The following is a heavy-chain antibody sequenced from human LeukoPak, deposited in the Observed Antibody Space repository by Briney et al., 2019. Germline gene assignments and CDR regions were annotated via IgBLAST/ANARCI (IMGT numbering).Heavy chain of an antibody. CDR2: IYNSGTT. D-gene: IGHD3-10*01. V-gene: IGHV4-39*01. Sequence: SETLSLTCTVSGDSISSTSYYWDWIRQPPGKGLEWIGSIYNSGTTYYNPSLKSRVTISVDTSNNQYSLKVSSVTAADTAVYYCASRVYGLGSFNYWGQGTLVTVSS. J-gene: IGHJ4*01. CDR3: ASRVYGLGSFNY. CDR1: GDSISSTSYY.